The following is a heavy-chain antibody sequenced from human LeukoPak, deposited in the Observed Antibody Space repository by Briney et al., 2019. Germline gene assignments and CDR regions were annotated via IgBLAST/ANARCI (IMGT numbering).Heavy chain of an antibody. D-gene: IGHD4-17*01. J-gene: IGHJ3*02. CDR3: ARVRLRSGAFDI. Sequence: GGSLRLSCAPSGFTFSSYSMNWVCQAPGKGLGWGSSISSSSYIYYADSVKGRFTISRDNAKNSLYLQMNSLRAEDTAVYYCARVRLRSGAFDIWGQGTMVTVSS. CDR2: ISSSSYI. CDR1: GFTFSSYS. V-gene: IGHV3-21*01.